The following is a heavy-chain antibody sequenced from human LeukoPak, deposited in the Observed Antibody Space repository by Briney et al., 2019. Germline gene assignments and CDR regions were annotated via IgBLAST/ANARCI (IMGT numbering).Heavy chain of an antibody. D-gene: IGHD5-12*01. CDR3: ASSISGYGNFDY. Sequence: PSETLSLTCTVSGGSISSYYWSWIRQPAGKGLEWIGRIHTSGSTNYNPSLKSRVTMSVDTSKNRFSLKLSSVTAADTAVYYCASSISGYGNFDYWGQGTLVTVSS. J-gene: IGHJ4*02. CDR2: IHTSGST. V-gene: IGHV4-4*07. CDR1: GGSISSYY.